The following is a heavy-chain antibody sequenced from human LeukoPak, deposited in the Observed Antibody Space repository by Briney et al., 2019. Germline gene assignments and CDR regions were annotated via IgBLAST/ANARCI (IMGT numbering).Heavy chain of an antibody. CDR3: AFDIYGYPVY. CDR1: GYTSTGYY. Sequence: ASVKVSCKSSGYTSTGYYMHWVRQAPGQGLEWMGRINPNSGGTNYAQKFQGRVTMTRDTSISTAYMELSRLRSDDTAVYYCAFDIYGYPVYWGQGTLVTVSS. J-gene: IGHJ4*02. D-gene: IGHD5-18*01. CDR2: INPNSGGT. V-gene: IGHV1-2*06.